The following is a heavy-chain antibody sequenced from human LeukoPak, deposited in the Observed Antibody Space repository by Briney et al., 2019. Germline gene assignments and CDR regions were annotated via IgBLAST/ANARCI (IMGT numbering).Heavy chain of an antibody. J-gene: IGHJ4*02. CDR3: AKDDGWVQYAN. V-gene: IGHV3-23*01. Sequence: GGSLRLSCAASGFSLSSYAMSWVRQAPGKGLEWVSAISSTDAGTCHADSVRGRFTIPRDSSKNTLYLQMNSLRAEDAAVYYCAKDDGWVQYANWGQGTLVTVSS. D-gene: IGHD5-24*01. CDR2: ISSTDAGT. CDR1: GFSLSSYA.